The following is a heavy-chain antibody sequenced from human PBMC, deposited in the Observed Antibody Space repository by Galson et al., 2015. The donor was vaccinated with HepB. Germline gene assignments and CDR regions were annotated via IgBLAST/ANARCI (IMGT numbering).Heavy chain of an antibody. V-gene: IGHV4-34*01. CDR3: AREADGRWLQSYPAHFDY. J-gene: IGHJ4*02. D-gene: IGHD5-24*01. CDR2: INHSGST. CDR1: GGSFSGYY. Sequence: LSLTCAVYGGSFSGYYWSWIRQPPGKGLEWIGEINHSGSTNYNPSLKSRVTISVDTSKNQFSLKLSSVTAADTAVYYCAREADGRWLQSYPAHFDYWGQGTLVTVSS.